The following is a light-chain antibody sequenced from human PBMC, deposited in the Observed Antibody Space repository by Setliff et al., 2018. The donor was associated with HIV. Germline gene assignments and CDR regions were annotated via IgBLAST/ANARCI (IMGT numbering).Light chain of an antibody. J-gene: IGLJ1*01. Sequence: QSVLTQPPSVSAAPGQKVTISCSGSSSNIGNNYVSWYQQFPGTAPKLLIYDNNKRPSGIPDRFSGSKSGTSATLGITGLQTGDEADYYCGSYTSGTTLYVFGTGTKVTVL. CDR1: SSNIGNNY. CDR2: DNN. V-gene: IGLV1-51*01. CDR3: GSYTSGTTLYV.